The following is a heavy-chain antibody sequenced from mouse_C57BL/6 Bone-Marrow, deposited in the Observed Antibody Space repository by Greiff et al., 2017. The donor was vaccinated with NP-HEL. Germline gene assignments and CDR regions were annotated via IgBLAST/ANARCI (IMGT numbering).Heavy chain of an antibody. CDR3: ASTYYGYDYAMDY. D-gene: IGHD2-9*01. Sequence: VQLQQPGAELVKPGASEKMSCKASGYTFTSYWITWVKQRPGQGLEWIGDIYPGSGSTNYNEKFKSKATLTVDTSSSTAYMQLSSLTSEDSAVYYCASTYYGYDYAMDYWGQGTSVTVSS. CDR1: GYTFTSYW. V-gene: IGHV1-55*01. CDR2: IYPGSGST. J-gene: IGHJ4*01.